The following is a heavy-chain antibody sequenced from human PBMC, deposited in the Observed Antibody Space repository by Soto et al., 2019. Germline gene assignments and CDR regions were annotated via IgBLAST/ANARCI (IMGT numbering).Heavy chain of an antibody. CDR3: ARPYCGSSSCLFDA. CDR1: GFTLSSYA. J-gene: IGHJ4*02. D-gene: IGHD2-2*01. CDR2: ISYDGSNK. Sequence: HPXGSLRLSCSAAGFTLSSYAMHWVRQAPGKGLDWVAVISYDGSNKYYADSVKGRFTISRDNSKNTLYLQMNSLRAEDTAVYYCARPYCGSSSCLFDAWGQGTLVTVSS. V-gene: IGHV3-30-3*01.